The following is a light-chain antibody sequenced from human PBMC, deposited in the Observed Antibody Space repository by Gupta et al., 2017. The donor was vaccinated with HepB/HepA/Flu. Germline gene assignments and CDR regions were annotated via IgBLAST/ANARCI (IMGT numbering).Light chain of an antibody. CDR2: DVT. CDR3: SSYAGTFTWV. J-gene: IGLJ3*02. CDR1: SSDIGGYTY. Sequence: QSALTQPRSVSGSPGQSVTISCTGTSSDIGGYTYVSWYQQHPGKAPKFIVYDVTKRPSGVPDRFSGSKSGNTASLTISGLQAEDEGDYYCSSYAGTFTWVFGGGTKLTVL. V-gene: IGLV2-11*01.